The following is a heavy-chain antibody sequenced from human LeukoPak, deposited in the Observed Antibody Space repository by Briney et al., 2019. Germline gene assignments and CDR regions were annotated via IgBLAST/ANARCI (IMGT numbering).Heavy chain of an antibody. J-gene: IGHJ3*02. Sequence: SETLSLTCTVSGDSISSYYWSWIRQPPGKGLEWIGYIYYSGSTNYYPSLKSRVTISVDTSKNQFSLKLSSVTAADTAVYYCARVGVGYFDSSDYYRPDAFDIWGQGTMVTVSS. V-gene: IGHV4-59*01. D-gene: IGHD3-22*01. CDR2: IYYSGST. CDR3: ARVGVGYFDSSDYYRPDAFDI. CDR1: GDSISSYY.